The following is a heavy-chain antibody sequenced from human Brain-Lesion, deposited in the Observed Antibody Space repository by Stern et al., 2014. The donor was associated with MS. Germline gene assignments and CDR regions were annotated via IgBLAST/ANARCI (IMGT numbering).Heavy chain of an antibody. CDR3: ARGPRRYYGSESPNTYYYGMDV. J-gene: IGHJ6*02. CDR1: GFIFSDYY. CDR2: IGRSGDSI. D-gene: IGHD3-10*01. V-gene: IGHV3-11*01. Sequence: DQLVESGGGLVKPGGSLRLSCAASGFIFSDYYMSWIRQAPGKGLEWVSYIGRSGDSIYYADSVKGRFPISRDNAKNSLYLQMNSLRAEDTAVYYCARGPRRYYGSESPNTYYYGMDVWGQGTTVTVSS.